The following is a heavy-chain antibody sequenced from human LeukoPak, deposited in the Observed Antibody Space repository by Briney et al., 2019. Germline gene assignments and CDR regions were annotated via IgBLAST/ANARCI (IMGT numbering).Heavy chain of an antibody. CDR3: ARDATSSGWIFGWAPTPNWFDP. CDR1: GYTFTSYG. J-gene: IGHJ5*02. V-gene: IGHV1-18*01. CDR2: ISAYNGNT. D-gene: IGHD6-19*01. Sequence: ASVKVSCKASGYTFTSYGISWVRQAPGQGLEWMGWISAYNGNTNYARKLQGRVTMTTDTSTSTAYMELRSLRSDDTAVYYCARDATSSGWIFGWAPTPNWFDPWGQGTLVTVSS.